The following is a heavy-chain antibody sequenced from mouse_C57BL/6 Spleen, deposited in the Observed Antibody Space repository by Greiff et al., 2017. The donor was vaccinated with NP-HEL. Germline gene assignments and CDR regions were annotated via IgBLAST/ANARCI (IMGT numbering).Heavy chain of an antibody. CDR2: INPNNGGT. CDR1: GYTFTDYN. D-gene: IGHD1-1*01. Sequence: EVQLQQSGPELVKPGASVKMSCKASGYTFTDYNMHWVKQSHGKSLEWIGYINPNNGGTSYNQKFKGKATLTVNKSSSTAYMELRSLTSEDSAVYYCARGEGLLRSFDVWGTGTTVTVSS. CDR3: ARGEGLLRSFDV. J-gene: IGHJ1*03. V-gene: IGHV1-22*01.